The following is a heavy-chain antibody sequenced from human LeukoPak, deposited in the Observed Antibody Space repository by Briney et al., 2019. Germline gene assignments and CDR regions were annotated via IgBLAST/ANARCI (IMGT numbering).Heavy chain of an antibody. V-gene: IGHV3-48*04. CDR2: ISGSGSRI. CDR1: GFTFSSYA. J-gene: IGHJ4*02. CDR3: ARDARNFDY. Sequence: GGSLRLSCAASGFTFSSYAMSWVRQAPGKGLEWISYISGSGSRIYYADSVKGRFTISRDNAKKSLYLQMNSLRAEDTAVYYSARDARNFDYWGQGTLVTVSS.